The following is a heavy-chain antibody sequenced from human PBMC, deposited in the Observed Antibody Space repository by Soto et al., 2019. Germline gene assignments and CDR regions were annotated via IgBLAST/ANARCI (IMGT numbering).Heavy chain of an antibody. CDR2: IDTVGTDS. Sequence: EVQLVESGGGLVQPGGSLRLSCAASEFTFSGRSVHWVRQAPGKGLEWVSGIDTVGTDSTYADSVKGRFTSSRDNAKNTVYLQMNSLRVEDTAVYYCARGWFGPDVWGKGTTVTVSS. CDR1: EFTFSGRS. D-gene: IGHD3-10*01. V-gene: IGHV3-74*01. CDR3: ARGWFGPDV. J-gene: IGHJ6*03.